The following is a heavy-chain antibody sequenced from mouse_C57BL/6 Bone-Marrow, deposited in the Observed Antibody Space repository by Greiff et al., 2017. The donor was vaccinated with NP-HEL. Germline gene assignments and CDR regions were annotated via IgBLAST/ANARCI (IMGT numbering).Heavy chain of an antibody. Sequence: QVHVKQSGAELVKPGASVKLSCKASGYTFTSYWMHWVKQRPGQGLEWIGMIHPNSGSTNYNEKFKSKATLTVDKSSSTAYMQLSSLTSEDSAVYYCARPLITTVVVPGYWGQGTTLTVSS. V-gene: IGHV1-64*01. CDR2: IHPNSGST. CDR1: GYTFTSYW. CDR3: ARPLITTVVVPGY. J-gene: IGHJ2*01. D-gene: IGHD1-1*01.